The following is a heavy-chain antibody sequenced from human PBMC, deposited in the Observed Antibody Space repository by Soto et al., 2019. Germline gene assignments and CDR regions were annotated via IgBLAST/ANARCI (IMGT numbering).Heavy chain of an antibody. Sequence: QVQMQESGPGLVKPSETLSLTCTVSGGSISSYYWSWLRQPPGKGLEWIGYIYYSGSTNYNPSLKSRVTISVDTSKNQFSLKLSSVTAADTAVYYCARIGDYYYYMDVWGKGTTVKVSS. J-gene: IGHJ6*03. CDR1: GGSISSYY. CDR2: IYYSGST. V-gene: IGHV4-59*01. CDR3: ARIGDYYYYMDV.